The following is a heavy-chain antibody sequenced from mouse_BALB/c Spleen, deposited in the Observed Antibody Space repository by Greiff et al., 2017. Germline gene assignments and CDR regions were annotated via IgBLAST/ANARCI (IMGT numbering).Heavy chain of an antibody. CDR1: GYTFTDYE. CDR3: TPGGYDGLDD. D-gene: IGHD2-2*01. Sequence: QVQLQQSGAELVRPGASVTLSCKASGYTFTDYEMHWVKQTPVHGLEWIGAIDPETGGTAYNQKFKGKATLTADKSSSTAYMELRSLTSEDSAVYYYTPGGYDGLDDWGQGTTLTVSS. CDR2: IDPETGGT. V-gene: IGHV1-15*01. J-gene: IGHJ2*01.